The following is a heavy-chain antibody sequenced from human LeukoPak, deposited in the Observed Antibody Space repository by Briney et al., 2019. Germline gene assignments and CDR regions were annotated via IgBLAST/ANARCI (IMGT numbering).Heavy chain of an antibody. CDR1: GGSVSSNNW. CDR3: AREGYNILTDFYTDAFDI. V-gene: IGHV4-4*02. D-gene: IGHD3-9*01. J-gene: IGHJ3*02. CDR2: IYHSGST. Sequence: SGTLSLTCAVSGGSVSSNNWWSWVRQPPGKGLEWIGEIYHSGSTTYNPSLKSRVTISVDKSKNQFSLILSSVTAADTAVYYCAREGYNILTDFYTDAFDIWGQGTMVTVSS.